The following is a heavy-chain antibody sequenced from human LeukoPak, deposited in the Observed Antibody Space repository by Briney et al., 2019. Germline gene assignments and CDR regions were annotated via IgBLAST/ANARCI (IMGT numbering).Heavy chain of an antibody. CDR1: GFNLSTYW. D-gene: IGHD6-6*01. Sequence: GGSLRLSCAASGFNLSTYWMHWVRQAPGKGLVWVSRINIDGSSTLYADSVRGRFTISRDNAKNTLYLQMNSLRAEDTAMYYCARVGRDYSSSSPPDYWGQGTLVTVSS. CDR2: INIDGSST. V-gene: IGHV3-74*01. J-gene: IGHJ4*02. CDR3: ARVGRDYSSSSPPDY.